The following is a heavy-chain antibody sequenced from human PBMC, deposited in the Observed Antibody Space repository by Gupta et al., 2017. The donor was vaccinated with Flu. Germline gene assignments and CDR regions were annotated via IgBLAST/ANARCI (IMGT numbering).Heavy chain of an antibody. Sequence: QVQLQQWGAGLLKPSETLSLTCAVYGGSFSGYYWTWIRQPPGKGLEWIGDVSRFGNRNYKPSLKGRVTISEDTAKNQFSLRLNSMTAADTAVYFCARGIAGQRTFDFWGQGTQVTVS. CDR2: VSRFGNR. CDR1: GGSFSGYY. V-gene: IGHV4-34*02. CDR3: ARGIAGQRTFDF. D-gene: IGHD1-14*01. J-gene: IGHJ4*02.